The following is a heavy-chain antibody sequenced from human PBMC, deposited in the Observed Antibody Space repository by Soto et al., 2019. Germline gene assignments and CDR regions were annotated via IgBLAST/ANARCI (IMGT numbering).Heavy chain of an antibody. Sequence: SETLSLTCTVSRGSISSYYWSWIRQPPGKGLEWIGYIYYSGSTNYNPSLKSRVTISVDTSKNQFSLKLSSVTAADTAVYYCAGNSYGYYYYGMDVWGQGTTVTVSS. V-gene: IGHV4-59*01. CDR1: RGSISSYY. D-gene: IGHD5-18*01. CDR2: IYYSGST. CDR3: AGNSYGYYYYGMDV. J-gene: IGHJ6*02.